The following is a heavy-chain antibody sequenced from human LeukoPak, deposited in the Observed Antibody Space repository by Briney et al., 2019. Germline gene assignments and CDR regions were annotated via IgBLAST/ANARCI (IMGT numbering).Heavy chain of an antibody. V-gene: IGHV3-30*02. CDR1: GFTFSSYG. CDR2: IRFDGNNK. CDR3: ARVEVWFGELLEYFDY. D-gene: IGHD3-10*01. Sequence: GGSLRLSCAASGFTFSSYGMHWVRQPPGKGLEWVAFIRFDGNNKYYADSLKGRFTISRDNAKNSLYLQMDSLRAEDTAVYYCARVEVWFGELLEYFDYWGQGTLVTVSS. J-gene: IGHJ4*02.